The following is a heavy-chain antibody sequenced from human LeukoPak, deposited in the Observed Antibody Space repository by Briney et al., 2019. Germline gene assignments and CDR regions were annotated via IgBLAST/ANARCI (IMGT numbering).Heavy chain of an antibody. CDR1: GFPFSSFA. CDR2: IRHDGTKN. CDR3: AKDGKYCSSTTCYNHYYYYYMDV. J-gene: IGHJ6*03. Sequence: PGGSLRLSCAASGFPFSSFAMHWVRQAPGRGLEWVSFIRHDGTKNYYLQSVRGRFTISRDNSKSTLYLQMNSLRPEDTAVYFCAKDGKYCSSTTCYNHYYYYYMDVWDKGTTVTVSS. D-gene: IGHD2-2*02. V-gene: IGHV3-30*02.